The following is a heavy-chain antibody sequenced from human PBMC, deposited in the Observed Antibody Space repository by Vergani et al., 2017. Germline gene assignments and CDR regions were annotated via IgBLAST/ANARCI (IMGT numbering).Heavy chain of an antibody. CDR1: GFTFGSYS. CDR3: ARDQGSGTNRRHYGMDV. D-gene: IGHD3-10*01. Sequence: EENLVESGGGLVKPGGSLRLSCVASGFTFGSYSVNWVRQAPGRGLEWVSSISSSGNYVYYTASVKGRFSISRDNAKSLLSLQMNSLRADDTAVYYCARDQGSGTNRRHYGMDVWGQGTTVTVSS. J-gene: IGHJ6*02. V-gene: IGHV3-21*06. CDR2: ISSSGNYV.